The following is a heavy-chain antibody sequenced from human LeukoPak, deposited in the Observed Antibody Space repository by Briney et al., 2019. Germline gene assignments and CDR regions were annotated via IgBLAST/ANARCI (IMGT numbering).Heavy chain of an antibody. D-gene: IGHD6-19*01. CDR2: IYSSGTT. J-gene: IGHJ4*02. V-gene: IGHV4-4*07. CDR1: GGSISSYY. CDR3: ARGSSGWFSIDY. Sequence: SETLSLTCTVSGGSISSYYWSWIRQPAGKGLEWIGRIYSSGTTNYNPPFKSRVTMSVDTSKNQFSLNLYSLTAADTAVYYCARGSSGWFSIDYWGQGILVTVSS.